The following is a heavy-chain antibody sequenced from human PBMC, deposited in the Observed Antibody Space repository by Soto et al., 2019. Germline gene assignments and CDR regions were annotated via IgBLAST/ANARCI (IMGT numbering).Heavy chain of an antibody. Sequence: QVQLVESGGGVVQPGRSLRLSCAASGFTFSSYAMHWVRQAPGKGLEWVAVISYDGSNKYYADSVKGRFTISRDNSKNALYLQMSCLRAEDTAVDYCARAALITVFGVVMQNYFDYWGQGTLVTVSS. J-gene: IGHJ4*02. V-gene: IGHV3-30-3*01. D-gene: IGHD3-3*01. CDR2: ISYDGSNK. CDR3: ARAALITVFGVVMQNYFDY. CDR1: GFTFSSYA.